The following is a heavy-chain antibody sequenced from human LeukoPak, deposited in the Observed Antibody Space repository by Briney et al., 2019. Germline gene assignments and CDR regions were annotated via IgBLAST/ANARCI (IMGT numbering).Heavy chain of an antibody. CDR1: GFTFSSYW. Sequence: PGGSLRLSCAASGFTFSSYWMSWVRQAPGKGLEWVANIKQDGSEKYYVDSVKGRFTISRDNSKNTLYLQMNSLRAEDTAMYFCAKDLTNWNDGTYFDYWGQGTLVTVSS. D-gene: IGHD1-1*01. CDR3: AKDLTNWNDGTYFDY. CDR2: IKQDGSEK. V-gene: IGHV3-7*01. J-gene: IGHJ4*02.